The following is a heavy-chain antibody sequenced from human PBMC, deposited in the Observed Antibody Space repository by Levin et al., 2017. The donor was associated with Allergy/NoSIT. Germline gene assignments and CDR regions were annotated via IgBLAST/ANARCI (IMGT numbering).Heavy chain of an antibody. D-gene: IGHD3-22*01. V-gene: IGHV3-74*01. CDR3: ARHYDSSPDY. J-gene: IGHJ4*02. CDR2: INGDGSST. Sequence: PGGSLRLSCAASGFTFSSYWMHWVRQAPGKGLVWVSRINGDGSSTSYADSVKGRFTISRDNAKNTLYLQMNRLRAEDTAVYYCARHYDSSPDYWGQGTLVTVSS. CDR1: GFTFSSYW.